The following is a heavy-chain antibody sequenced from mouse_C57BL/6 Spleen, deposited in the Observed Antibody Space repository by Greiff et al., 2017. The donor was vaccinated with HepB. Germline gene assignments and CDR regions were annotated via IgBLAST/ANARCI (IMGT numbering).Heavy chain of an antibody. CDR2: IYPRSGNT. CDR1: GYTFTSYG. D-gene: IGHD1-1*01. CDR3: AREEGIGYGSYYFDY. Sequence: QVQLQQSGAELARPGASVKLSCKASGYTFTSYGISWVKQRTGQGLEWIGEIYPRSGNTYYNEKFKGKATLTADKSSSTAYMELRSLTSEDSAVYFCAREEGIGYGSYYFDYWGQGTTLTVSS. J-gene: IGHJ2*01. V-gene: IGHV1-81*01.